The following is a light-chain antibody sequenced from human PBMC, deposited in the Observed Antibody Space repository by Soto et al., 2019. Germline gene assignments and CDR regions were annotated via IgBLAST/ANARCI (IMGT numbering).Light chain of an antibody. Sequence: QSALTQPASVSGSPGQSIPISCTGTSSDVGGYNYVSWYQQHPGKAPKLMIYEVSNRPSGVSNRFSGSKSGNTASLNISGLQAEDEADYYCSSYTSSSTVVVGGGTKLTVL. V-gene: IGLV2-14*01. CDR2: EVS. CDR1: SSDVGGYNY. J-gene: IGLJ2*01. CDR3: SSYTSSSTVV.